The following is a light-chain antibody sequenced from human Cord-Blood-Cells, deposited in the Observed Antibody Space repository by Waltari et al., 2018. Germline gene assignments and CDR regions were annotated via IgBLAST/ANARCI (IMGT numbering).Light chain of an antibody. Sequence: QSALTHPASVSGSPGQSITISCTGTSSDVGSYNLFSWYQQHPGKAPKLIIYEGSKRPSGVSNRFSGSKSGNTASLTISGLQAEDEADYYCCSYAGSSTVFGGGTKLTVL. J-gene: IGLJ2*01. CDR1: SSDVGSYNL. V-gene: IGLV2-23*01. CDR2: EGS. CDR3: CSYAGSSTV.